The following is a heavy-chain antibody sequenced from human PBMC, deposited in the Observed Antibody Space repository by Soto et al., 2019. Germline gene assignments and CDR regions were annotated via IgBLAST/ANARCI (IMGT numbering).Heavy chain of an antibody. D-gene: IGHD2-2*01. J-gene: IGHJ3*02. V-gene: IGHV3-66*01. Sequence: EVQLVESGGGLVQPGGSLRLSCAASGFTVSSNYMSWVRQAPGKGLEWVSVIYSGGSTYYADSVKGRFTISRDNSKNTLYLQMNSLRAEDTAVYYCARAYCSSTSCYQDAFDIWGQGTMVTVSS. CDR3: ARAYCSSTSCYQDAFDI. CDR1: GFTVSSNY. CDR2: IYSGGST.